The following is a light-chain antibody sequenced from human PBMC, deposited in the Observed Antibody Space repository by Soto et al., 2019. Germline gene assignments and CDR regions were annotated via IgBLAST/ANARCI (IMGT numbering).Light chain of an antibody. Sequence: QSVLTQPASVSGSPGQSITISCTATSSDVGSYNLVSWYQQHPGKAPKLMIYEVSKRPSGVSNRFSGSNSGNTASLTISVLQAEDEVGYYCCSYAGSSTYVFGTGTKLTVL. V-gene: IGLV2-23*02. CDR3: CSYAGSSTYV. CDR2: EVS. J-gene: IGLJ1*01. CDR1: SSDVGSYNL.